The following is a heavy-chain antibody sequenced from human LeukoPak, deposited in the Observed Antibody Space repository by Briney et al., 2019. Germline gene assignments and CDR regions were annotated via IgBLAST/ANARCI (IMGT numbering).Heavy chain of an antibody. J-gene: IGHJ4*02. CDR1: GYTFTSYY. CDR3: ARDSTVVTYDY. V-gene: IGHV1-46*03. CDR2: INPSGGST. D-gene: IGHD4-23*01. Sequence: ASVKVSCKASGYTFTSYYMHLVRQAPGQGLEWMGIINPSGGSTSYAQKFQGRVTMTRDTSTSTAYMELSSLGSEDTAVYYCARDSTVVTYDYWGQGTLVTVSS.